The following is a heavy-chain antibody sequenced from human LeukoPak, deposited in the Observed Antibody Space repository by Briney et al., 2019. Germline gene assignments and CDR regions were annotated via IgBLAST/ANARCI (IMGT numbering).Heavy chain of an antibody. D-gene: IGHD3-3*01. CDR2: INHSGST. CDR1: GGSFSGYY. CDR3: ARGLGVNYDFWSGKAPHYMDV. V-gene: IGHV4-34*01. Sequence: TSSETLSLTCAVYGGSFSGYYWSWIRQPPGKGLEWIGEINHSGSTNYNPSLKSRVTISVDTSKNQFSLKLSSVTAADTAAYYCARGLGVNYDFWSGKAPHYMDVWGKGTTVTVSS. J-gene: IGHJ6*03.